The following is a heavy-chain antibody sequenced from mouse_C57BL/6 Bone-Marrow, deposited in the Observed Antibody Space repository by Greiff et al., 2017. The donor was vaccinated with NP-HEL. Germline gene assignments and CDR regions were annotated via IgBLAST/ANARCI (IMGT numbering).Heavy chain of an antibody. J-gene: IGHJ1*03. CDR1: GYTFTSYW. Sequence: QVQLQQPGAELVMPGASVKLSCKASGYTFTSYWMHWVKQRPGQGLEWIGEIDPSDSYTNYNQKFKGKSTLTVDKSSSTAYMQLSSLTSEDSAVYDCARTVYYYGSSYFSYWYFDGWGTGTTVTVAS. CDR2: IDPSDSYT. V-gene: IGHV1-69*01. D-gene: IGHD1-1*01. CDR3: ARTVYYYGSSYFSYWYFDG.